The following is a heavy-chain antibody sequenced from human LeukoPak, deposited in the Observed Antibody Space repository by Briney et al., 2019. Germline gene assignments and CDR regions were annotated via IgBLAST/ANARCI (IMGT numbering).Heavy chain of an antibody. J-gene: IGHJ4*02. CDR1: GYSFTRYW. CDR2: IHPGDSDT. V-gene: IGHV5-51*01. Sequence: GESLKISCKGSGYSFTRYWIGWVRQMPGKGLEWMGIIHPGDSDTRYSPSLQGQVTISANKSINTAYLQWSSLKASDSAMYYCARRRHYSGGSCYGVDYWGQGSLVTVSS. D-gene: IGHD2-15*01. CDR3: ARRRHYSGGSCYGVDY.